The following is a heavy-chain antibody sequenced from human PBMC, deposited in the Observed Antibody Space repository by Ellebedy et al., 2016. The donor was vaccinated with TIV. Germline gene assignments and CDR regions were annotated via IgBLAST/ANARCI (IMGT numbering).Heavy chain of an antibody. J-gene: IGHJ4*02. Sequence: GGSLRLXXAASGFTFSSYYMNWVRQAPGKGLEWVANIKQDGSEKYYVDSVKGRFTISRDNAKNSLYLQMNSLRAEDTAVYYCAGRGYWGQGTLVTVS. V-gene: IGHV3-7*01. CDR1: GFTFSSYY. CDR3: AGRGY. D-gene: IGHD3-10*01. CDR2: IKQDGSEK.